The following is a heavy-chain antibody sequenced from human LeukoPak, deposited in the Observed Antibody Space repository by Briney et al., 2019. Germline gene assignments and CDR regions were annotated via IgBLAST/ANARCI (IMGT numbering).Heavy chain of an antibody. Sequence: GESLKISCKVSGYSFTTYWIGWVRQMPGKGLEWMGVIYPGDSDTRYSPSFQGQVTISTDKSISTAYLQWSSLKASDTAMYYCARRVGTQYYFDYWGQGTLVTVSS. V-gene: IGHV5-51*01. CDR2: IYPGDSDT. CDR1: GYSFTTYW. J-gene: IGHJ4*02. D-gene: IGHD7-27*01. CDR3: ARRVGTQYYFDY.